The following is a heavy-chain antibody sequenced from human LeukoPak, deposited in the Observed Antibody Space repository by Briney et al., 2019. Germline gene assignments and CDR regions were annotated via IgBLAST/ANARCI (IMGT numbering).Heavy chain of an antibody. CDR3: ARLFSSGPGFDY. CDR1: GGSISSYY. D-gene: IGHD6-19*01. V-gene: IGHV4-59*08. J-gene: IGHJ4*02. CDR2: IYYSGST. Sequence: SETLSLTCTVSGGSISSYYWSWIRQPPGKGLEWIGYIYYSGSTNYNPSLKSRVTISVDTSKNQFSLKLSSVTAADTAVYYCARLFSSGPGFDYWGQGTLVTVSS.